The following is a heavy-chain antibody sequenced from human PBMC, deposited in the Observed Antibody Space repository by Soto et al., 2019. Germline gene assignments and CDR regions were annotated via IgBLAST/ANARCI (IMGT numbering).Heavy chain of an antibody. CDR2: SNPNSGCT. CDR3: AREELPIYYYGMDV. V-gene: IGHV1-2*02. Sequence: VXCNPSGYSFTGYDTHWVRQAPGQGLEWMGWSNPNSGCTKYAQKVQGRVTMTRDTSISTAYMALSSLRSDDTAVYYCAREELPIYYYGMDVWGQGTTVTVSS. J-gene: IGHJ6*02. D-gene: IGHD1-7*01. CDR1: GYSFTGYD.